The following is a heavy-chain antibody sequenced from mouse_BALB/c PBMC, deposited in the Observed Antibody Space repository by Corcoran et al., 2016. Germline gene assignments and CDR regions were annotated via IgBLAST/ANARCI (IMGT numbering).Heavy chain of an antibody. Sequence: EVQLQQSGPELVKPGASVKMSCKASGYTFSSYVMHWVKQKPGQGLEWIGYINPYNDGTKYNEKFKGKATLTSDKSSSTAYMELSSLTSEDSAVYDCAKEWEYGNYDYWGQGTTLTVSS. CDR3: AKEWEYGNYDY. J-gene: IGHJ2*01. D-gene: IGHD2-10*02. CDR1: GYTFSSYV. V-gene: IGHV1S136*01. CDR2: INPYNDGT.